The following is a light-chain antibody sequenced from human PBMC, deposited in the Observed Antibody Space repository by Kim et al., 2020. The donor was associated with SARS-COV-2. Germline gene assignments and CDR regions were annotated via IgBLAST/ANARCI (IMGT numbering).Light chain of an antibody. V-gene: IGKV3-15*01. CDR1: QSVSSN. Sequence: VSPGERATLSCRASQSVSSNLAWYQQKPGQAPRHRIYSASTRATGIPARFSGSGSGTEFTLTISSLQSEDFAVYYCQQYSHWPRTFGQGTKVDIK. CDR3: QQYSHWPRT. J-gene: IGKJ1*01. CDR2: SAS.